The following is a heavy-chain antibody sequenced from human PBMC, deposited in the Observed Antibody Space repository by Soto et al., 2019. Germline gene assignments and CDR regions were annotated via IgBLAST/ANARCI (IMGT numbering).Heavy chain of an antibody. CDR1: GFTFSSYA. V-gene: IGHV3-23*01. Sequence: EVQLLESGGGLVQPGGSLRLSCAASGFTFSSYAMSWVRQAPGKGLEWVSAISGSGGSTYYADSVKGRFTISRDNSKNTLYLQMNSLRAEDTAVYYCAKSVGSGYYYGGAFDIWGQGTMVTVSS. CDR2: ISGSGGST. CDR3: AKSVGSGYYYGGAFDI. J-gene: IGHJ3*02. D-gene: IGHD3-22*01.